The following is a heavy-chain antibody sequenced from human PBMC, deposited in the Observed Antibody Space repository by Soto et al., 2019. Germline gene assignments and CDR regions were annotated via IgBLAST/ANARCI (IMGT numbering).Heavy chain of an antibody. V-gene: IGHV5-51*01. J-gene: IGHJ4*02. CDR2: IYPGDSDT. CDR3: VRIETMPY. CDR1: GYTFTYYW. D-gene: IGHD2-2*01. Sequence: GESLKISCNGSGYTFTYYWIAWVRQMPGRGLEWMGIIYPGDSDTRYSPSFQGQVTISADKSISTAYLQWSSLKASDTAMYYCVRIETMPYWGRGTLVTVSS.